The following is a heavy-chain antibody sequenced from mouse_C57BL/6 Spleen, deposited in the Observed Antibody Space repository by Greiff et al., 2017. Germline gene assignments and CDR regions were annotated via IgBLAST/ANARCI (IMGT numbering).Heavy chain of an antibody. CDR3: AHYYGSSFDY. D-gene: IGHD1-1*01. CDR2: INPSSGYT. CDR1: GYTFTSYW. Sequence: VQLQQSGAELAKPGASVKLSCKASGYTFTSYWMHWVKQRPGQGLEWIGYINPSSGYTNYNQKFKDKATLTADKSSSTAYMQLSSLTYEGSAVYYCAHYYGSSFDYGGKGTTLTVSS. V-gene: IGHV1-7*01. J-gene: IGHJ2*01.